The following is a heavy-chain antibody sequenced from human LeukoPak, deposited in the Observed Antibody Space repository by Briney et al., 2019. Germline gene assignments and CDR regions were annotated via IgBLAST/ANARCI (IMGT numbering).Heavy chain of an antibody. Sequence: GGSLRLSCAASGFTFSNAWMIGVRHAPGKGLEWVGRIKSKTDGGTTDYAAPVKRRFTISRDDSKNKLYLQMNSLKTAETDVSYCTPEGSSGSLGYWGQGPLVTVSS. D-gene: IGHD3-10*01. J-gene: IGHJ4*02. V-gene: IGHV3-15*01. CDR2: IKSKTDGGTT. CDR1: GFTFSNAW. CDR3: TPEGSSGSLGY.